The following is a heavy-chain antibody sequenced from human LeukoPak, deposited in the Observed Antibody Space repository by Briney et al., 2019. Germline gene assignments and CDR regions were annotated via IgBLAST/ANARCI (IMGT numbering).Heavy chain of an antibody. CDR3: AKAGYTAMVPLDP. Sequence: PGGSLRLSCAASGFTFSSYAMSWVRQAPGKGLEWVSSIGGSGGSTYYADSVKGRFTISRDNSKNTLYLQMNNLRAEDTAVYYCAKAGYTAMVPLDPWGQGTLVIVSS. D-gene: IGHD5-18*01. CDR2: IGGSGGST. CDR1: GFTFSSYA. V-gene: IGHV3-23*01. J-gene: IGHJ5*02.